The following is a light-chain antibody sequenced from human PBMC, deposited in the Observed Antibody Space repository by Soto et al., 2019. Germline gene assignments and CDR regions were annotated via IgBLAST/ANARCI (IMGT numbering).Light chain of an antibody. CDR2: KAS. J-gene: IGKJ1*01. CDR1: QTIDNW. CDR3: QQCHFYWT. V-gene: IGKV1-5*03. Sequence: DIQMTQSPSTLPASVGDRVTITCRASQTIDNWLAWYQQKPGKVPKLLIYKASSLESGVPSRFSGSGSGTAITLTISSLQPDDFATYYCQQCHFYWTFGQGTKVEIK.